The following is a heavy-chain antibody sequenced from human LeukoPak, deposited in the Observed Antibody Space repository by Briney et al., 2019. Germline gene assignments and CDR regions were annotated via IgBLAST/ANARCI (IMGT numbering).Heavy chain of an antibody. CDR3: AKAPVYYDSSGKRGIDY. V-gene: IGHV3-23*01. CDR2: ISGSGGST. Sequence: GGSLRLSCAASGFTFSSYAMSWVRQAPGKGLEWVSAISGSGGSTYYADSVKGRFTISRDNSKNTLYLQMNSLRAEDTAVYYCAKAPVYYDSSGKRGIDYWGQGTLATVSS. J-gene: IGHJ4*02. D-gene: IGHD3-22*01. CDR1: GFTFSSYA.